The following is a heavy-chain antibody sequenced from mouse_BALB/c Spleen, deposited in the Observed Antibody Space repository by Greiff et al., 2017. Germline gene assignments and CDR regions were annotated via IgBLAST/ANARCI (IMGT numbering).Heavy chain of an antibody. D-gene: IGHD2-1*01. V-gene: IGHV5-2*01. CDR2: INSDGGST. CDR3: ARHAYGNYWFAY. J-gene: IGHJ3*01. Sequence: EVHLVESGGGLVQPGESLKLSCESNEYDFPSHDMSWVRQTPEKRLELVAAINSDGGSTYYPDTMERRFIISRDNTKKTLYLQMSSLRSEDTALYYCARHAYGNYWFAYWGQGTLVTVSA. CDR1: EYDFPSHD.